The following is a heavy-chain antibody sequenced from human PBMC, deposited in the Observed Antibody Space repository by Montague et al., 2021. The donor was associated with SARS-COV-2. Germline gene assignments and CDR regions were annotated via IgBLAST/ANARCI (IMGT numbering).Heavy chain of an antibody. D-gene: IGHD3-10*01. V-gene: IGHV3-23*01. CDR1: GFTFSNSA. Sequence: SLRLSCVAFGFTFSNSALNWVRQAPGKGLEWVSGSSGSDGGTHYSDSVKGRFTISRDNSKNVLYLQMNSLRAEDTALYYCAEDSYYYGLGYGMDVWGQGTTVTASS. J-gene: IGHJ6*02. CDR3: AEDSYYYGLGYGMDV. CDR2: SSGSDGGT.